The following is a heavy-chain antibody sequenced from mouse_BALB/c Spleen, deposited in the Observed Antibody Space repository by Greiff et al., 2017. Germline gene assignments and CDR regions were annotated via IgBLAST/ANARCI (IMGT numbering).Heavy chain of an antibody. CDR2: IYPGNSDT. V-gene: IGHV1-5*01. CDR3: TRGYYGSSYRAMDY. CDR1: GYTFTSYW. D-gene: IGHD1-1*01. J-gene: IGHJ4*01. Sequence: EVQLQESGTVLARPGASVKMSCKASGYTFTSYWMHWVKQRPGQGLEWIGAIYPGNSDTSYNQKFKGKAKLTAVTSTSTAYMELSSLTNEDSAVYYCTRGYYGSSYRAMDYWGQGTSVTVSS.